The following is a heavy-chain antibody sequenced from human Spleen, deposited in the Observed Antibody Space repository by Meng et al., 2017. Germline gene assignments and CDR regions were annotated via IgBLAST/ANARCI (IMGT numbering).Heavy chain of an antibody. CDR3: ARDYLRSHYFDS. Sequence: EVQLVESGGGLVQPGGSLRLPCAASGLTFSIYWMYWVRQGPGKGLVWVSRISSDGSTTSYADSVKGRFTISRDNAKNTLYLQMNSLRAEDTAVYYCARDYLRSHYFDSWGQGTLVTVSS. V-gene: IGHV3-74*01. D-gene: IGHD5-12*01. CDR1: GLTFSIYW. CDR2: ISSDGSTT. J-gene: IGHJ4*02.